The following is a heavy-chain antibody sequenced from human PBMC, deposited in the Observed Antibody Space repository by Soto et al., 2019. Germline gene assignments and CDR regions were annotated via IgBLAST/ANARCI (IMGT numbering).Heavy chain of an antibody. Sequence: GGSLRLSCAASGFTFSNAWMSWVRQAPGKGLEWVGRIKSKTDGGTTDYAAPVKGRFTISRDDSKNTLYLQMNSLKTEDTAVYYCTTAISFDWLLKDYYYYYRMDVWGQGTTVTVSS. CDR3: TTAISFDWLLKDYYYYYRMDV. CDR2: IKSKTDGGTT. CDR1: GFTFSNAW. J-gene: IGHJ6*02. D-gene: IGHD3-9*01. V-gene: IGHV3-15*01.